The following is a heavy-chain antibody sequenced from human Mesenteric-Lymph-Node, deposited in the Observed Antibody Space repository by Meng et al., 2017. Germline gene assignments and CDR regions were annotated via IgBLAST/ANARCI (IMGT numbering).Heavy chain of an antibody. CDR2: IYYSGST. Sequence: SETLSLTCTVSGGSISSSSYYWGWIRQPPGKGLEWIGSIYYSGSTYYNPSLKSRVTISVDTSKNQFSLKLSSVTAADTAVYYCASTRYYDSSGYYPSPIFDYWGQGTLVTVSS. V-gene: IGHV4-39*07. J-gene: IGHJ4*02. D-gene: IGHD3-22*01. CDR1: GGSISSSSYY. CDR3: ASTRYYDSSGYYPSPIFDY.